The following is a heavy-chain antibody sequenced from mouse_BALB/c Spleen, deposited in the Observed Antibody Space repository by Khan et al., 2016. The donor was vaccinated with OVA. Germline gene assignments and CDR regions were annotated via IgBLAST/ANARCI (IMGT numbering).Heavy chain of an antibody. CDR3: ARQPYYHYYAVDY. V-gene: IGHV2-6-1*01. J-gene: IGHJ4*01. Sequence: VQLLVTGPGLVAPSQSLSITCTISGFSLTSYGIHCVRQPPGKGLEWLVVIWSDGSTTYNSTLKSRLSITKDNSKSQVFLKMNSLHTDDTAMYYGARQPYYHYYAVDYWGQGTSVTVSS. CDR1: GFSLTSYG. CDR2: IWSDGST. D-gene: IGHD2-10*01.